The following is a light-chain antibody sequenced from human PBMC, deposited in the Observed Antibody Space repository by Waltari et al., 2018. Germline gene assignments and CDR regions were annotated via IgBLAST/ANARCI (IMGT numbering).Light chain of an antibody. CDR3: QQYNDYFP. J-gene: IGKJ4*01. CDR2: KAS. V-gene: IGKV1-5*03. Sequence: DVRLTQSPSTLPPSVGATVSITCRANQDISGWVAWYPQKPGQAPKLLIYKASTLQNGVPSRFSGSGSGTEFTLTITNLQPDDFATYYCQQYNDYFPFGGGTTVEI. CDR1: QDISGW.